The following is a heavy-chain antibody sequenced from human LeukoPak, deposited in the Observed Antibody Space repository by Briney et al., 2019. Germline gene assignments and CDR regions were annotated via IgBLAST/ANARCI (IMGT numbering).Heavy chain of an antibody. V-gene: IGHV4-59*08. J-gene: IGHJ3*02. D-gene: IGHD1-26*01. CDR1: GGSISSYY. CDR2: IYYSGST. Sequence: SETLSLTCTVSGGSISSYYWSWIRQPPGKGLEWIGYIYYSGSTNYNPSLKSRVTISVDTSKNQFSLKLSSVTAADTAVYYCARPLYSGSTWYAFDIWGQGTMVTVSS. CDR3: ARPLYSGSTWYAFDI.